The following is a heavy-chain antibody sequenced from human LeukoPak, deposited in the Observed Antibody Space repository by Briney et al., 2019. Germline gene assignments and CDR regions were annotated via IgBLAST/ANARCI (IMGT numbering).Heavy chain of an antibody. CDR2: ISGSGGST. Sequence: AGGSLRLSCAASGFTFSSYAMSWVRQAPGKGLEWVSAISGSGGSTYYADSVKGLFTISRDNAKNSLYLQMNSLRAEDTALYYCAKNLEMVLWSDAFDIWGQGTMVTVSS. CDR1: GFTFSSYA. V-gene: IGHV3-23*01. D-gene: IGHD2-8*01. J-gene: IGHJ3*02. CDR3: AKNLEMVLWSDAFDI.